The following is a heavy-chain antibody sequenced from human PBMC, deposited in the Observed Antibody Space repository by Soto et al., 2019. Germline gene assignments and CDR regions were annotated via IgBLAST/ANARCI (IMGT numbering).Heavy chain of an antibody. Sequence: SGPTLVNPTQTLTVTCTFSGFSLSTSGAGVGWIRQSPGKAPEWLALISWKDEKRYNPGLKSRLTITKDTSKNQVVLTMTDVDPVDTATYFCAHRYGGNYYRWYFDSWGQGTLVTAPQ. CDR3: AHRYGGNYYRWYFDS. V-gene: IGHV2-5*01. CDR2: ISWKDEK. CDR1: GFSLSTSGAG. J-gene: IGHJ4*02. D-gene: IGHD1-26*01.